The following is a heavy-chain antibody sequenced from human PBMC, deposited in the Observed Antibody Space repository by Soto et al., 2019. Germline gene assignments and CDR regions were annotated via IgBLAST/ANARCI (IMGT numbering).Heavy chain of an antibody. J-gene: IGHJ3*02. D-gene: IGHD2-15*01. CDR1: GFTFGDYA. CDR3: TRDRDIVQGPDI. V-gene: IGHV3-49*03. Sequence: GGSLRLSCTVSGFTFGDYAMSWFRQAPGKGLGWVGFIRSKGKGGTTEYAASVKGRFTISRDDSKRIAYLQMNSLKTEDTAVYYCTRDRDIVQGPDIWGQGTMVTVSS. CDR2: IRSKGKGGTT.